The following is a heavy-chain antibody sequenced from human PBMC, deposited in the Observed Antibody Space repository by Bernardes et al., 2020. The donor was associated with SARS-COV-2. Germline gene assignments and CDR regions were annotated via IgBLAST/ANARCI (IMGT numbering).Heavy chain of an antibody. J-gene: IGHJ4*02. D-gene: IGHD6-13*01. CDR2: ISSSSSYI. V-gene: IGHV3-21*01. CDR3: ARDILGWQLVPDY. Sequence: GGSLRLSCAASGFTFSSYSMNWVRQAPGKGLEWVSSISSSSSYIYYADSVKGRFTISRDNAKNSLYLQMNSLRAEDTAVYYCARDILGWQLVPDYWGQGTLVTVSS. CDR1: GFTFSSYS.